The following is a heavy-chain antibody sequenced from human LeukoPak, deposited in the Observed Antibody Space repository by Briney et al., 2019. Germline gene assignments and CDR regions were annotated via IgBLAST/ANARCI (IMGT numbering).Heavy chain of an antibody. J-gene: IGHJ6*02. D-gene: IGHD3-22*01. Sequence: GESLKISCKGSGYSLTTSWIAWVRQMPGKGLEWMGIIYPGDSDTRYSPSFQGQVTISADKSFSTAYLQWSSLKASDTAMYYCARTSHYYDSSGTRKYYYYGMDVWGQGTTVTVSS. CDR3: ARTSHYYDSSGTRKYYYYGMDV. CDR1: GYSLTTSW. V-gene: IGHV5-51*01. CDR2: IYPGDSDT.